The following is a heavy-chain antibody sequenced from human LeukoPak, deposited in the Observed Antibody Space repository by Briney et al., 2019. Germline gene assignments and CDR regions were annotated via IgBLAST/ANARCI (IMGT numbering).Heavy chain of an antibody. CDR2: IRSKANSYAT. V-gene: IGHV3-73*01. CDR3: AREPYSSGRPTLYYGMDV. J-gene: IGHJ6*02. D-gene: IGHD6-25*01. Sequence: GGSLRLSCAASGFTFSGSAMHWVRQASGKGLEWVGRIRSKANSYATAYAASVKGRFTISRDDSKNTAYLQMNSLETEDTAVYYCAREPYSSGRPTLYYGMDVWGQGTTVTVSS. CDR1: GFTFSGSA.